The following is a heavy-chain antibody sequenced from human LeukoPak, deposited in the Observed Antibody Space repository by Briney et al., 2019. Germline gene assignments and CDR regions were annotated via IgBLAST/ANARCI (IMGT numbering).Heavy chain of an antibody. V-gene: IGHV3-7*01. CDR3: ARGRGWIDP. Sequence: GGSLRLSCAASGFTFTNNWMTWCREAPGKGLEWVANVNEDGSEKNYVDSVKGRFTISRDNAKNSVYLQMNNLRVEETAVYYCARGRGWIDPWGQGTLVTVSS. CDR1: GFTFTNNW. J-gene: IGHJ5*02. CDR2: VNEDGSEK. D-gene: IGHD5-24*01.